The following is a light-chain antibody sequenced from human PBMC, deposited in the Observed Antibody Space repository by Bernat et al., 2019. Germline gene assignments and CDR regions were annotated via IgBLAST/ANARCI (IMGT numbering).Light chain of an antibody. J-gene: IGLJ1*01. Sequence: QSVLTQPPSASGTPGQRVTISCSGSSSNIGSNYVYWYQQLPGTAPKLLIYRNNQRPSGVPGRFSGSKYGTSTSLAISGLRSEDEADYYCAAWDDSLSGSYVFGTGTKVTVL. CDR2: RNN. V-gene: IGLV1-47*01. CDR1: SSNIGSNY. CDR3: AAWDDSLSGSYV.